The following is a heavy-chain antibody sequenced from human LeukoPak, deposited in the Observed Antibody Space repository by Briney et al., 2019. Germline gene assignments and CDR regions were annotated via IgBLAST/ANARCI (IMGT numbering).Heavy chain of an antibody. CDR1: GGSISSYS. CDR3: ARVWGSFLYYFDY. CDR2: IYTSGST. V-gene: IGHV4-4*07. Sequence: ASETLSLTCTVSGGSISSYSWSWIRQPAGKGLEWIGRIYTSGSTNYNPSLKSRVTMSVDTSKNQFSLKLSSVTAADTAVYYCARVWGSFLYYFDYWGQGTLVTVSS. J-gene: IGHJ4*02. D-gene: IGHD3-16*01.